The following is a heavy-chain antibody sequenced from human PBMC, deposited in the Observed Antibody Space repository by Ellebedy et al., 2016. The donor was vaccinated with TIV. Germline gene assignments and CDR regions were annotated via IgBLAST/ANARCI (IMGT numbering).Heavy chain of an antibody. CDR2: ISGGDGGSQ. V-gene: IGHV3-23*01. Sequence: GESLKISXAASGYTFRNYGMSWVRQAPGKGLEWVSGISGGDGGSQYYRDSVKGRFTISRDSSDNTVSLQMTSLRAEDTAIYYCAKGASLWVTDGFDLWGRGTVVAVSS. CDR1: GYTFRNYG. J-gene: IGHJ3*01. CDR3: AKGASLWVTDGFDL. D-gene: IGHD3-16*01.